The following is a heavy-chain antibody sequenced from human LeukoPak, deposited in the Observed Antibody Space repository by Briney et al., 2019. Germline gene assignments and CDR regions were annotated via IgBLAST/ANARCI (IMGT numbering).Heavy chain of an antibody. Sequence: ASVNVSCKASGYTFSGYYIHWVRQAPGQGLEWMGIINPSGGSTSYAQKFQGRVTMTRDTSTSTVYMELSSLRSEDTAVYYCARAWDTMVRGVIIGYWGQGTLVTVSS. CDR2: INPSGGST. CDR3: ARAWDTMVRGVIIGY. V-gene: IGHV1-46*01. D-gene: IGHD3-10*01. CDR1: GYTFSGYY. J-gene: IGHJ4*02.